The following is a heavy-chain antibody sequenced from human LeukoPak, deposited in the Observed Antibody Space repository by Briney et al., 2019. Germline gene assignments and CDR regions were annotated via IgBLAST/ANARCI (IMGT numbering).Heavy chain of an antibody. CDR3: ARTSTWCNGGTCSLAY. V-gene: IGHV1-2*02. Sequence: ASVKVSCKASGYTFTGYYMHWVRQAPGQGLEWMGWINPNSGGTNYAQKFQGRATMTRDTSSSTVYMELSSLTPDDTAIYFCARTSTWCNGGTCSLAYWGQGTLVTASS. CDR2: INPNSGGT. J-gene: IGHJ4*02. CDR1: GYTFTGYY. D-gene: IGHD2-15*01.